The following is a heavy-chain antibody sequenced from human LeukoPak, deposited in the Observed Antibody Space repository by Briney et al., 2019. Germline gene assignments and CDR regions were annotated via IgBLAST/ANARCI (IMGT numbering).Heavy chain of an antibody. CDR1: GFTFSSYG. V-gene: IGHV3-23*01. J-gene: IGHJ4*02. Sequence: GGTLRLSCAASGFTFSSYGMSWVCQAPGRGLEWVSAISGSGGSTYYADSVKGRFTISRDNSKNTLYLQMNSLRAEDTAVYYCARSPFYYYGSGSSDYWGQGTLVTVSS. D-gene: IGHD3-10*01. CDR3: ARSPFYYYGSGSSDY. CDR2: ISGSGGST.